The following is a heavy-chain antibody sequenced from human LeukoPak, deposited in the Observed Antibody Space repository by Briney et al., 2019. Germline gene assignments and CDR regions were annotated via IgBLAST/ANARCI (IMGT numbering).Heavy chain of an antibody. V-gene: IGHV3-64*01. J-gene: IGHJ4*02. Sequence: GGSLRLSCAASGFTFSSYAMHWVRQAPGKGLECVSAISSNGGSTYYANSVKGRFIISRDNSKNTLYLQMGSLRAEDMAVYYCARAKGNYYGSGSYFNYWGQGTLVTVSS. D-gene: IGHD3-10*01. CDR1: GFTFSSYA. CDR3: ARAKGNYYGSGSYFNY. CDR2: ISSNGGST.